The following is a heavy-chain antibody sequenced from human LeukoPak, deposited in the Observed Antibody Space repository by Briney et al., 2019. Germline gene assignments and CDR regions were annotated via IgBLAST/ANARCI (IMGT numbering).Heavy chain of an antibody. J-gene: IGHJ6*03. Sequence: SETLSLTCTVSGGSISSYYWSWIRQPPGKGLEWIGRIYTSGSTNYNPSLKSRVTMSVDTSKNQFSLKLSSVTAADTAVYYCARSPNRASSSFNYYYYYMDVWGKGTTVTVSS. V-gene: IGHV4-4*07. CDR2: IYTSGST. D-gene: IGHD6-6*01. CDR3: ARSPNRASSSFNYYYYYMDV. CDR1: GGSISSYY.